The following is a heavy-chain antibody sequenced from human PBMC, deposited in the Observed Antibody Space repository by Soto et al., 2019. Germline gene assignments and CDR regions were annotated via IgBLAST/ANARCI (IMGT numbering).Heavy chain of an antibody. CDR3: VSGDGYVDN. V-gene: IGHV3-33*01. J-gene: IGHJ4*02. CDR1: GITFRNYG. CDR2: IWYDGRDK. D-gene: IGHD2-21*01. Sequence: QVQLVESGGGVVQPGRSRRLYCAASGITFRNYGTHWVRQAPGKGLAWVAVIWYDGRDKYYADSVKGRFTIARDNSKNTLYLQMNSLTADDTAVYYCVSGDGYVDNWGQGTLVNVSS.